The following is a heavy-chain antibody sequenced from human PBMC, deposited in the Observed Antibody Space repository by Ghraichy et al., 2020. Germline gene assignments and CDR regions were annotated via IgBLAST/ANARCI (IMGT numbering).Heavy chain of an antibody. V-gene: IGHV3-30*04. CDR2: ISFDGSNK. CDR1: GFTFSGYA. J-gene: IGHJ4*02. CDR3: TRYDYNTNFDY. Sequence: GGSLRLSCAASGFTFSGYAMNWVRQAPGKGLEWVAAISFDGSNKYYADSVKGRFTISRDNSKNTLYLQMNSLRAEDTALYYCTRYDYNTNFDYWRQGTLVTVSS. D-gene: IGHD5-24*01.